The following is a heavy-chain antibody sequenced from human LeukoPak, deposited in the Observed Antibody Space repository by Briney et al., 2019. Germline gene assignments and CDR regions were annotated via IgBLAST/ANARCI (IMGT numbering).Heavy chain of an antibody. CDR3: ARGVDYDYVWGSYRLHYFDY. V-gene: IGHV4-59*12. Sequence: SETLSLTCTVSGGSISSYCWSWIRQPPGKGLEWIGYIYYSGSTNYNPSLKSRVTISVDTSKNQFSLKLSSVTAADTAVYYCARGVDYDYVWGSYRLHYFDYWGQGTLVTVSS. CDR1: GGSISSYC. J-gene: IGHJ4*02. CDR2: IYYSGST. D-gene: IGHD3-16*02.